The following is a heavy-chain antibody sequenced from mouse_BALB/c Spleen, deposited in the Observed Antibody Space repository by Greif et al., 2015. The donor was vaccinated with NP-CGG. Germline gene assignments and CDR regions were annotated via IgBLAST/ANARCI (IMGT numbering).Heavy chain of an antibody. CDR3: ARWFHYFDY. Sequence: EVQLQQSGGDLVKPGGSLKLSCAASGFAFSSYGMSWVRQTPDKRLEWVATISSGGSYTYYPDSVKGRFTISRDNAKNTLYLQMSSLKSEDTAMYYCARWFHYFDYWGQGTTLTVSS. CDR2: ISSGGSYT. V-gene: IGHV5-6*01. D-gene: IGHD2-2*01. CDR1: GFAFSSYG. J-gene: IGHJ2*01.